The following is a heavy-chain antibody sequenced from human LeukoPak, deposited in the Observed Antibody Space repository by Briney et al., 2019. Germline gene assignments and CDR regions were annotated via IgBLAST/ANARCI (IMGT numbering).Heavy chain of an antibody. CDR2: INAYNGNT. D-gene: IGHD6-19*01. V-gene: IGHV1-18*04. CDR3: ARTASSGWYLL. Sequence: AVKVSCQASGYTFTSYVISWVRPPAGRGREGMGWINAYNGNTNYAQKLQGRVTMTTDTSTSTAYMELRSLRSDDTAVYYCARTASSGWYLLWGQGTLVTVSS. J-gene: IGHJ4*02. CDR1: GYTFTSYV.